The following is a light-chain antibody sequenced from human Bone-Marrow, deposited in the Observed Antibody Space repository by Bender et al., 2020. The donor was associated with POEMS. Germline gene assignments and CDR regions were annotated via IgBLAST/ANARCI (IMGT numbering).Light chain of an antibody. V-gene: IGLV3-1*01. Sequence: SYEVTQPPSVSVSPGQTASITCSGDDLGDKYVAWYQQKPGQSPVLVIYQDTKRPSGIPERFSGSNSGNTASLTISGTQAMEEDDYYGQAEDTYSGRFGDGTKLAGL. J-gene: IGLJ2*01. CDR2: QDT. CDR1: DLGDKY. CDR3: QAEDTYSGR.